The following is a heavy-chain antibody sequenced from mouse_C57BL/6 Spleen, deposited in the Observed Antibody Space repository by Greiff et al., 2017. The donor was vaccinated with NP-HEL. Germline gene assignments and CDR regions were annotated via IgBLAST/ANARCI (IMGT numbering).Heavy chain of an antibody. V-gene: IGHV1-76*01. Sequence: VQLQQSGAELVRPGASVKLSCKASGYTFTDYYINWVKQRPGQGLEWIARIYPGSGNTYYNEKFKGKATLTAEKSSSTAYMQLSSLTSEDSAVYFCARRDYGSYYFDYWGQGTTLTVSS. J-gene: IGHJ2*01. CDR2: IYPGSGNT. D-gene: IGHD1-1*01. CDR1: GYTFTDYY. CDR3: ARRDYGSYYFDY.